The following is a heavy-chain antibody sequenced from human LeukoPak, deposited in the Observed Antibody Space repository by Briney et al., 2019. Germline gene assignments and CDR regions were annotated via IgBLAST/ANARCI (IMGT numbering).Heavy chain of an antibody. Sequence: PGGSLRLSCAASGFTFSSYAMHWVRQAPGKGLEWEALISYDGSNKYYADSVKGRFTISRDNSKNTLYLQMNSLRAEDTAVYYCARGTGGRVATISYYYYGMDVWGQGTTVTVSS. V-gene: IGHV3-30-3*01. D-gene: IGHD5-12*01. CDR1: GFTFSSYA. CDR2: ISYDGSNK. CDR3: ARGTGGRVATISYYYYGMDV. J-gene: IGHJ6*02.